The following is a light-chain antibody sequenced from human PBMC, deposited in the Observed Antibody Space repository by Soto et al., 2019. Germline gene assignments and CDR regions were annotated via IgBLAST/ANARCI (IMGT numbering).Light chain of an antibody. CDR1: SSDVGCYNY. V-gene: IGLV2-8*01. CDR2: EVN. Sequence: QSVLTQPRSGSGSPGQSVTISCTGTSSDVGCYNYVSWYQQHPGKAPKLMIYEVNKRPSGVPDRFSGSKSGNTASLTVSGLQAEDEADYYCSSHAGYNNFYVFGTGTKVTVL. J-gene: IGLJ1*01. CDR3: SSHAGYNNFYV.